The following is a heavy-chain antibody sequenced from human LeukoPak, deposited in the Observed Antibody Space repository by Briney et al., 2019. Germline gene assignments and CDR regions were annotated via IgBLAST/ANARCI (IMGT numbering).Heavy chain of an antibody. CDR3: TTDAGIVVVSYYYYYMDV. D-gene: IGHD2-2*01. V-gene: IGHV3-23*01. CDR2: ISGSGGTP. J-gene: IGHJ6*03. Sequence: GGSLRLSCAASGFTFNNYAMSWVRQAPGKGLEWVASISGSGGTPYYADSEKGHFTISRDDSKNTLYLQMNSLKTEDTAVYYCTTDAGIVVVSYYYYYMDVWGKGTTVTVSS. CDR1: GFTFNNYA.